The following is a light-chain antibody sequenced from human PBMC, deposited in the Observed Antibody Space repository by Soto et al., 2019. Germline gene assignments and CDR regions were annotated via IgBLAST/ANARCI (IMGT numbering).Light chain of an antibody. CDR1: SSNIGGYNV. CDR2: EGI. V-gene: IGLV2-23*01. Sequence: QSVLTQPASVSGSPGQSITVSCSGTSSNIGGYNVVSWYQQHPGKAPKVIVYEGIKRPSGVSDRFSGSTSGSTASLTISGLQAEDEAEYYCCSYVGATTYVFGRGTKGTVL. CDR3: CSYVGATTYV. J-gene: IGLJ1*01.